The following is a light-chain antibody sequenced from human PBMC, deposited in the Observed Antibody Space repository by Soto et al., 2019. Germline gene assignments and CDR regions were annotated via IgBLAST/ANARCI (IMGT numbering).Light chain of an antibody. CDR2: GAS. J-gene: IGKJ2*02. V-gene: IGKV1-5*01. Sequence: DIQMTQSPSTLSASVGDRVTITCRASQSISSWLAWYQQKPGTAPKLLISGASSLESGVPSRFSGSGSGTEFTLTINSLQPDDFATYCCQQYNSDSCTFGQGTKLVIK. CDR3: QQYNSDSCT. CDR1: QSISSW.